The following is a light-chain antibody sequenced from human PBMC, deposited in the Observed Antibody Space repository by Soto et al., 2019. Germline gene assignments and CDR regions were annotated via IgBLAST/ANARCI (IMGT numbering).Light chain of an antibody. V-gene: IGKV3-20*01. CDR3: QQYGSSLGVT. CDR1: QSVSSSY. Sequence: EIVLTQSPATLSVSPGERATLSCRASQSVSSSYLAWYHQKPGQAPRLLIYGASSRATGIPERFSGSGSGTDFTLTISRLEPEDFAVYYCQQYGSSLGVTFGGGTKVDI. CDR2: GAS. J-gene: IGKJ4*01.